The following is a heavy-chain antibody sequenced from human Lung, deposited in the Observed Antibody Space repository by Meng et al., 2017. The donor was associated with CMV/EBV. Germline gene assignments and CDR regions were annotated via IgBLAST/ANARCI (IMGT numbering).Heavy chain of an antibody. CDR2: IYYSGST. V-gene: IGHV4-59*01. CDR1: GGFISSYY. D-gene: IGHD3-3*01. J-gene: IGHJ5*02. CDR3: AREVKGSYDFWSGYNWFDP. Sequence: SXTXSLXXTVSGGFISSYYWSWIRQPPGKGLEWIGYIYYSGSTNYNPSLKSRVTISVDTSKNQFSLKLSSVTAADTAVYYCAREVKGSYDFWSGYNWFDPWXQGTXVTVSS.